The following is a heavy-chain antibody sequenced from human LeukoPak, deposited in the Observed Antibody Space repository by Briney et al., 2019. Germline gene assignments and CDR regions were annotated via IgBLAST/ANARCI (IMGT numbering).Heavy chain of an antibody. V-gene: IGHV4-34*01. CDR1: GGSFSGYY. CDR2: IYYSGNT. J-gene: IGHJ4*02. CDR3: ARVRGYSYDSSDFDY. D-gene: IGHD5-18*01. Sequence: SETLSLTCAVYGGSFSGYYWSWIRQPPGKGLEWIGKIYYSGNTNYNPSLKSRVTISVDTSKNQFSLKLSSVTAADTAVYYCARVRGYSYDSSDFDYWGQGTLVTVSS.